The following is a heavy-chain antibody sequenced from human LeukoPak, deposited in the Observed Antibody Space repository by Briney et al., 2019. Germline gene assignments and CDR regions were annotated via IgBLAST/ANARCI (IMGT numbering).Heavy chain of an antibody. V-gene: IGHV4-59*08. Sequence: KPSETLSLTCTVSGGSISSYYWSWIRQPPGKGLEWIGYIYYSGSTNYNPSLKGRVTISVDTSKNQFSLKLSSVTAADTAVYYCARQFGYGGNSGYYYMDVWGKGTTVTVSS. CDR1: GGSISSYY. CDR2: IYYSGST. J-gene: IGHJ6*03. CDR3: ARQFGYGGNSGYYYMDV. D-gene: IGHD4-23*01.